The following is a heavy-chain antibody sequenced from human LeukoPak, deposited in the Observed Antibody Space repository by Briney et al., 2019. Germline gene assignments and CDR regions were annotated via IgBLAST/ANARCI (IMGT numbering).Heavy chain of an antibody. D-gene: IGHD5-24*01. V-gene: IGHV3-74*01. CDR1: GFTFSSYW. J-gene: IGHJ4*02. CDR2: INSDGSST. CDR3: ARDALGDGPVDY. Sequence: GGSLRLSCTASGFTFSSYWMHWVRQAPGKGLVWVSRINSDGSSTSYADSVKGRFTISRDNAKNTLYLQMNSLRAEDTAVYYCARDALGDGPVDYWGQGTLVTVSS.